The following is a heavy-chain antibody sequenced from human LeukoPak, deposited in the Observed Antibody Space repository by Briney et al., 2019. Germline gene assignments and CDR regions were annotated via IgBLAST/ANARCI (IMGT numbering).Heavy chain of an antibody. CDR3: ARDFFFGSGRAYYYYMDV. V-gene: IGHV1-2*02. Sequence: ASVKVSCKASGYTFTGYYMHWVRQAPGQGLEWMGWINPNSGGTNYAQKFQGRVTMTRDTSISTAYMELSRLRSDDTAVYYCARDFFFGSGRAYYYYMDVWGKGTTVTISS. J-gene: IGHJ6*03. CDR1: GYTFTGYY. CDR2: INPNSGGT. D-gene: IGHD3-10*01.